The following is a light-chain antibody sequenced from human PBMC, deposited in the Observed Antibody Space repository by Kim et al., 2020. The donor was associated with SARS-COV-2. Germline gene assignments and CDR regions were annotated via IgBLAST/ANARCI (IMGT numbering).Light chain of an antibody. CDR3: QQYGSSPWT. CDR2: GAS. J-gene: IGKJ1*01. CDR1: QALTSGY. Sequence: SPAERATLSCRAWQALTSGYLAGYQQKPGQAPRLLLYGASNRAADSPVRFSGSGAGTDFTLTITRLEPEDFAVYYCQQYGSSPWTFGRGTKVDIK. V-gene: IGKV3-20*01.